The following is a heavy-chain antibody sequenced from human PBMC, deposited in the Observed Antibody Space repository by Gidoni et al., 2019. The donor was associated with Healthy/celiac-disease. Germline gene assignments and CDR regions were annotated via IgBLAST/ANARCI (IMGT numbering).Heavy chain of an antibody. D-gene: IGHD3-3*01. CDR3: TTGPPYDFWKAQGFDY. J-gene: IGHJ4*02. CDR1: GFTFSNAW. Sequence: EVQLVESGGGLVKPGGSLRLSCAASGFTFSNAWMSWVRQAPGKGLDVVGRIKSKTDGGTTDYAAPVKGRFTISREDSKNTLYLQMNSLKTEDTAVYYCTTGPPYDFWKAQGFDYWGQGTLVTVSS. CDR2: IKSKTDGGTT. V-gene: IGHV3-15*01.